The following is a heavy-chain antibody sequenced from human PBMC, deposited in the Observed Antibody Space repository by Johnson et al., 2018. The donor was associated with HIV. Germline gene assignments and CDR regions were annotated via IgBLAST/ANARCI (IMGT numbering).Heavy chain of an antibody. CDR3: AKERSTYYNFWSGSAGNDAFDI. CDR1: GFTFSSYW. J-gene: IGHJ3*02. CDR2: IKQDGSEK. D-gene: IGHD3-3*01. V-gene: IGHV3-7*01. Sequence: VQLVESGGGLVQPGGSLRLSCEASGFTFSSYWMSWVRQAPGKGLEWVANIKQDGSEKYYVASVKGRFTISRDNAKNSLYLQMNSLRAEDTAVYYCAKERSTYYNFWSGSAGNDAFDIWGQGTMVTVSS.